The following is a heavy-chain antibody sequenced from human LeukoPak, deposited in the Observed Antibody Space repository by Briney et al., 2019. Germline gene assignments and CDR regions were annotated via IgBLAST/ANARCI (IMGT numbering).Heavy chain of an antibody. CDR1: GFSFSRYA. Sequence: GGSLRLSCAASGFSFSRYAMSWVRPAPGKGLEWVSAIHGSGASTNYADSVKGRFTISRDNSKSTLHLQMNSLRAEDTAIYHCAKVRIVGDYDWFFDLWGRGTLVTVSS. CDR2: IHGSGAST. V-gene: IGHV3-23*01. J-gene: IGHJ2*01. CDR3: AKVRIVGDYDWFFDL. D-gene: IGHD4-17*01.